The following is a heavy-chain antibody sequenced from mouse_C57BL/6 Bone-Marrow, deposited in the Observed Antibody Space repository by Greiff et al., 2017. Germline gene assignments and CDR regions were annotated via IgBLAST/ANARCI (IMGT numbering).Heavy chain of an antibody. CDR1: GYTFTSYG. CDR2: ICPRSGNN. CDR3: PLLRYPWYFDV. D-gene: IGHD1-1*01. J-gene: IGHJ1*03. Sequence: QVQLQQSGAELARPGASVKLSCKASGYTFTSYGISWVKQRTGQGLEWIGEICPRSGNNYYTEKFKGKATLTAAKSSSTAYMEFRSLTSEDSAVYFCPLLRYPWYFDVWGTGTTVTVSS. V-gene: IGHV1-81*01.